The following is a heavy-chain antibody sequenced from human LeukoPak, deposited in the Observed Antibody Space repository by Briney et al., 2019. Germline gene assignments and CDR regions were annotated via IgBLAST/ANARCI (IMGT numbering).Heavy chain of an antibody. Sequence: SVKVSCKASGVTFTNYTINWVRQAPGQGLEWMGGIIPFFGTPNYAQKFQGRVTISADKSTSTDYMEVSSLRSEDTTVYYCAIKTLGLLRKGGAMDVWGKGTTVTVSS. V-gene: IGHV1-69*06. D-gene: IGHD5-12*01. CDR1: GVTFTNYT. J-gene: IGHJ6*03. CDR2: IIPFFGTP. CDR3: AIKTLGLLRKGGAMDV.